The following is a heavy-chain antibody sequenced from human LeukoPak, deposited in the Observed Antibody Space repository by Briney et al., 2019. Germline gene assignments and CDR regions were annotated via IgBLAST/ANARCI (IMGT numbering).Heavy chain of an antibody. CDR3: ARDSSSQTFDY. J-gene: IGHJ4*02. D-gene: IGHD6-6*01. CDR2: IYYSGST. V-gene: IGHV4-59*01. Sequence: SETLSLTCTVSGGSISSYYWSWIRQPPGKGLEWIGYIYYSGSTNYNPSLKSRVTISVDTSKNQFSLKLSSVTAADTAVYYCARDSSSQTFDYWGQGTLVTVSS. CDR1: GGSISSYY.